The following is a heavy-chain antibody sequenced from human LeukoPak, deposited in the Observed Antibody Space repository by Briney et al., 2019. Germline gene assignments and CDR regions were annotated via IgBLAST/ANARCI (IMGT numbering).Heavy chain of an antibody. CDR3: ARVRLLRYFDWLPRGNWFDP. Sequence: PSETLSLTCAVYGGSLSGYYWSWIRQPPGKGLEWIGEINHSGSANYNPSLKSRVTISVDTSKNQFSLKLSSVTAADTAVYYCARVRLLRYFDWLPRGNWFDPWGQGTLVTVSS. CDR2: INHSGSA. CDR1: GGSLSGYY. D-gene: IGHD3-9*01. V-gene: IGHV4-34*01. J-gene: IGHJ5*02.